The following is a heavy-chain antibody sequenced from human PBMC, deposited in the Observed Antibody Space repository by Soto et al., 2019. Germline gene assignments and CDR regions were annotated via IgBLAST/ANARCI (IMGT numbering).Heavy chain of an antibody. J-gene: IGHJ4*02. D-gene: IGHD3-9*01. CDR2: ISSSSSYI. Sequence: EVQLVESGGGLVKPGGSLRLSCAASGFTFSSYSMNWVRQAPGKGLEWVSSISSSSSYIYYADSVKGRFTISRDNAKNSLYLQMNSLRAEDTAVYYCAGIPYYDILTGYYKGGFDYWGQGTPVTVSS. CDR1: GFTFSSYS. CDR3: AGIPYYDILTGYYKGGFDY. V-gene: IGHV3-21*01.